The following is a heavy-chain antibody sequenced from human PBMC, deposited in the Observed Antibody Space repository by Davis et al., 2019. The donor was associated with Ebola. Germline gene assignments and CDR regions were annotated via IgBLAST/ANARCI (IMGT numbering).Heavy chain of an antibody. Sequence: GESLKISCAASGFTFSSYGMHWVRQAPGKGLEWVAVISYDGSNKYYADSVKGRFTISRDNSKNTLYLQMNSLRAEDTAVYYCAKARIAALRFDPWGQGTLVTVSS. D-gene: IGHD6-6*01. CDR3: AKARIAALRFDP. CDR1: GFTFSSYG. V-gene: IGHV3-30*18. J-gene: IGHJ5*02. CDR2: ISYDGSNK.